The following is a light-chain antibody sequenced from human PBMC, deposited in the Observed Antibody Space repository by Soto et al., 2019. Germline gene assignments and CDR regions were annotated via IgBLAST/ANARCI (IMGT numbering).Light chain of an antibody. CDR1: QSISSW. J-gene: IGKJ1*01. CDR2: DAS. CDR3: QQYTSYWT. Sequence: DIQMTRSPSTLSASVGDRVTITCRASQSISSWLAWYQQKPGKAPKLLIYDASSLESGVPSRFSGSGSGTEFTLTISSLQPDDFATYYCQQYTSYWTFGQATKV. V-gene: IGKV1-5*01.